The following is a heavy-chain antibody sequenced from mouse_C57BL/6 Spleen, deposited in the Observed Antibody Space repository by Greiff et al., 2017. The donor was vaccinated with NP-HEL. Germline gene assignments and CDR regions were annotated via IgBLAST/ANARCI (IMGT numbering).Heavy chain of an antibody. V-gene: IGHV1-50*01. Sequence: VQLQQPGAELVKPGASVKLSCKASGYTFTSYWMQWVKQRPGQGLEWIGEIDPSDSYTNYNQKFKGQATLTVDTSSSTAYMQLSSLTSEDSAVYYCARRGYYGSSYWYFDVWGTGTTVTVSS. CDR2: IDPSDSYT. J-gene: IGHJ1*03. CDR1: GYTFTSYW. CDR3: ARRGYYGSSYWYFDV. D-gene: IGHD1-1*01.